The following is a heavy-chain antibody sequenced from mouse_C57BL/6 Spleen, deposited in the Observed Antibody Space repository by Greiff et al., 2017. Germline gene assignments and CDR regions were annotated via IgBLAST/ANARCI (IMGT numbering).Heavy chain of an antibody. J-gene: IGHJ2*01. D-gene: IGHD1-1*01. CDR3: ARSITTVVDFGG. CDR1: GYTFTSYW. V-gene: IGHV1-55*01. CDR2: IYPGSGST. Sequence: QVQLQQSGAELVKPGASVKMSCKASGYTFTSYWITWVKQRPGQGLEWIGDIYPGSGSTNYNEKFKSKATLTVDTSSSTAYMQLSSLTSEDSAVYYCARSITTVVDFGGWGQGTTLTVSS.